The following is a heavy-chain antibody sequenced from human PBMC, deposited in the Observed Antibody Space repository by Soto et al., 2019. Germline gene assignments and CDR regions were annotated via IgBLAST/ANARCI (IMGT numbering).Heavy chain of an antibody. D-gene: IGHD2-2*01. CDR1: GDSVSSNSAA. V-gene: IGHV6-1*01. CDR2: TYYRSKWYN. CDR3: AREAQRPRPSYYSGMDV. J-gene: IGHJ6*02. Sequence: PSQTLSLTCAISGDSVSSNSAAWNWIRQSPSRGLEWLGRTYYRSKWYNDYAVSVKSRITINPDTSKNQFSLQLNSVTPEDTAVYYCAREAQRPRPSYYSGMDVWGQGTTVTVSS.